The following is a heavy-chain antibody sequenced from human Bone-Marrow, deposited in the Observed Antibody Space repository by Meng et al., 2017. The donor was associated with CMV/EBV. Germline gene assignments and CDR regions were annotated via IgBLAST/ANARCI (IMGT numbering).Heavy chain of an antibody. CDR3: ARVRSRITMIVVVIYDAFDI. J-gene: IGHJ3*02. Sequence: GESLKISCAASGFTFDDYDMSWVRLAPGKGLEWVSGINWNGGSTDYADSVKGRFTISRDSARNSLYLQMNSLRAEDTALYYCARVRSRITMIVVVIYDAFDIWGQGTMVTVSS. CDR1: GFTFDDYD. D-gene: IGHD3-22*01. CDR2: INWNGGST. V-gene: IGHV3-20*04.